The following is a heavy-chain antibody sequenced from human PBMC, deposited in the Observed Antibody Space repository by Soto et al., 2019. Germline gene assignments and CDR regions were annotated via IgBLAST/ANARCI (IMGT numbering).Heavy chain of an antibody. V-gene: IGHV4-31*03. Sequence: SETLSLTCTVSGGSISSGGYYWSWIRQHPGKGLEWIGYIYYSGSTYYNPSLKSRVTISVDTSKNQFSLKLSSVTAADTAVYYCARGLTYSRKYYFDYWGQGTLVTVSS. J-gene: IGHJ4*02. D-gene: IGHD6-13*01. CDR1: GGSISSGGYY. CDR3: ARGLTYSRKYYFDY. CDR2: IYYSGST.